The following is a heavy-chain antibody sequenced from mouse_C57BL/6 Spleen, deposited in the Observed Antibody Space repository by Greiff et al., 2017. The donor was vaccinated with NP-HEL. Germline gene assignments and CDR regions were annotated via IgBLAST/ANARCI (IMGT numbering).Heavy chain of an antibody. J-gene: IGHJ4*01. CDR2: IYPGSGST. CDR3: ARYLEYDGGPDY. CDR1: GYTFTSYW. V-gene: IGHV1-55*01. D-gene: IGHD2-14*01. Sequence: QVQLQQPGAELVKPGASVKMSCKASGYTFTSYWITWVKQRPGQGLEWIGDIYPGSGSTNYNEKFKSKATLTVDTSSSTAYMQLSSLTSEDSAVYYCARYLEYDGGPDYWGQGTSVTVSS.